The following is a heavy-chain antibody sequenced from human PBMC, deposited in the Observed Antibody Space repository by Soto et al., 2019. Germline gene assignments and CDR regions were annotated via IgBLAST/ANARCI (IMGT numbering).Heavy chain of an antibody. CDR2: ISGSGGST. Sequence: GGSLRLSCAASGFTFSSYAMSWVRQAPGKGLEWVPAISGSGGSTYYADSVKGRFTISRDNSKNTLYLQMNSLRAEDTAVYYCAKVRQLVFYYFDYWGQGTLVTVSS. CDR1: GFTFSSYA. V-gene: IGHV3-23*01. CDR3: AKVRQLVFYYFDY. D-gene: IGHD6-13*01. J-gene: IGHJ4*02.